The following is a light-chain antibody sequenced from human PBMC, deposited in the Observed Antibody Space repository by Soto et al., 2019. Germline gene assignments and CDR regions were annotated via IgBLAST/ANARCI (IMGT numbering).Light chain of an antibody. CDR2: DNS. CDR1: NSNIGAGYD. J-gene: IGLJ1*01. CDR3: QSYDTSLRGYV. V-gene: IGLV1-40*01. Sequence: QSVLTQPPSVSGAPGQRVTISCTGSNSNIGAGYDVHWYQQLPGTAPKLLIYDNSNRPSGVPDRFSGSKSGTSASLAITGLQAEDEADHYCQSYDTSLRGYVFGSGTKVTVL.